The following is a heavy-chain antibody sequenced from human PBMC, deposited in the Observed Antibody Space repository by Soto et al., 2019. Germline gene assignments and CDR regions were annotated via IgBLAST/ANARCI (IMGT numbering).Heavy chain of an antibody. J-gene: IGHJ6*02. Sequence: PSEILSLTCTVSGGSISGYYWSWLRQPPGKGLECIGYIYYSGSTNYNPSLKSRVTISVDTSKNQFSLKLSSVTAADTAVYYCARVNGAAAGLLIGYYYYGMDVWGQGTTVTVSS. V-gene: IGHV4-59*01. CDR3: ARVNGAAAGLLIGYYYYGMDV. CDR2: IYYSGST. CDR1: GGSISGYY. D-gene: IGHD6-13*01.